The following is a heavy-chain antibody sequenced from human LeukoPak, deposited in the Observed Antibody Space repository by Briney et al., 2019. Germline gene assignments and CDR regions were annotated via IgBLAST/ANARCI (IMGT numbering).Heavy chain of an antibody. Sequence: SETLSLTCAVYGGSFSGYYWSWIRQPPGKGLEWIGSIYYSGSTYYNPSLKRRVTISVDTSKNQFSLKLSSVTAADTAVYYCARHKWQLRPLGGSYNWFDPWGQGTLVTVSS. CDR3: ARHKWQLRPLGGSYNWFDP. J-gene: IGHJ5*02. D-gene: IGHD3-16*01. V-gene: IGHV4-34*01. CDR1: GGSFSGYY. CDR2: IYYSGST.